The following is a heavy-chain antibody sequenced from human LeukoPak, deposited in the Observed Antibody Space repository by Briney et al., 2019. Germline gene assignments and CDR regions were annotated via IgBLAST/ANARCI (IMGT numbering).Heavy chain of an antibody. CDR2: IYYSGST. CDR1: GGSISSHY. V-gene: IGHV4-59*11. D-gene: IGHD6-19*01. CDR3: ARGVRAVAGRRDPNWFDP. Sequence: RSSETLSLTCTVSGGSISSHYWSWIRQPPGKGLEWIGYIYYSGSTNYNPSLKSRVTISVDTSKNQFSLKLSSVTAADTAVYYCARGVRAVAGRRDPNWFDPWGQGTLVTVSS. J-gene: IGHJ5*02.